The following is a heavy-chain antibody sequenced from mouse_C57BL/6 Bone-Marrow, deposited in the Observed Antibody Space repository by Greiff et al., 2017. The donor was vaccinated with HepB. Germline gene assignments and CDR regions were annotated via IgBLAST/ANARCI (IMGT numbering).Heavy chain of an antibody. D-gene: IGHD2-4*01. Sequence: EVQLVESGPGLVKPSQSLSLTCSVTGYSITSGYYWNWIRQFPGNKLEWMGYISYDGSNNYNTSLKNRISITRDTSKNQFFLKLHSVTTEDTATYYCARASIYYDYDGGGYFDYWGQGTTLTVSS. CDR3: ARASIYYDYDGGGYFDY. V-gene: IGHV3-6*01. CDR1: GYSITSGYY. J-gene: IGHJ2*01. CDR2: ISYDGSN.